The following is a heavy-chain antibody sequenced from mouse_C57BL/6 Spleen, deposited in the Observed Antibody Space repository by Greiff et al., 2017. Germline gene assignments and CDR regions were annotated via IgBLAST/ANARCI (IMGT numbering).Heavy chain of an antibody. V-gene: IGHV1-82*01. D-gene: IGHD2-1*01. CDR1: GYAFSSSW. Sequence: QVQLKQSGPELVKPGASVKISCKASGYAFSSSWMNWVKQRPGKGLEWIGRIYPGDGDTNYNGKFKGKATLTADKSSSTAYMQLSSLTSEDSAVYFCARYGKIYYMDYWGQGTSDTVSS. CDR3: ARYGKIYYMDY. J-gene: IGHJ4*01. CDR2: IYPGDGDT.